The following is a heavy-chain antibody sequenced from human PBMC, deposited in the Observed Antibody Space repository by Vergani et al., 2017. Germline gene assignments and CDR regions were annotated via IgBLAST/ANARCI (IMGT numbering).Heavy chain of an antibody. Sequence: QVQLVQSGAEVKKPGASVKLSCKAPGYTFTSYYIHWVRQAPGQGLEWMGIINHGTGNTNYAQKFQGRVTMARDTATSTVYMELSSLRSEDTAVYYCALYSSASKSLCYFDYWGQGTLVTVSS. CDR1: GYTFTSYY. CDR3: ALYSSASKSLCYFDY. CDR2: INHGTGNT. J-gene: IGHJ4*02. V-gene: IGHV1-46*01. D-gene: IGHD6-6*01.